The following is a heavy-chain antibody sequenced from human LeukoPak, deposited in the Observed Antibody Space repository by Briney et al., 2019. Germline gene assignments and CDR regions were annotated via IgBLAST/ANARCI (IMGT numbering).Heavy chain of an antibody. CDR2: ISGSGGST. Sequence: GGSLGLSCAASGFTFSSYAMSWVRQAPGKGLEWVSAISGSGGSTYYADSVKGRFTISRDNSKNTLYLQMNSLRAEDTAVYYCAKSRILRYFDWAGDYWGQGTLVTVSS. D-gene: IGHD3-9*01. J-gene: IGHJ4*02. CDR3: AKSRILRYFDWAGDY. CDR1: GFTFSSYA. V-gene: IGHV3-23*01.